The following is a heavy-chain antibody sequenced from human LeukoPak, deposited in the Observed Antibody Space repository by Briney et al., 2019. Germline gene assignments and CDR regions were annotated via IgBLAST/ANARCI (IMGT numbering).Heavy chain of an antibody. V-gene: IGHV3-7*05. CDR3: ARASDPWLQLT. J-gene: IGHJ5*02. CDR1: GFTFSNYW. CDR2: IKQDGSEK. D-gene: IGHD5-24*01. Sequence: GGSLRLSCAASGFTFSNYWMIWVRQAPGKGLEWAGNIKQDGSEKRYADSVRGRFSISRDNAQTSLYLQMNSLRAEDTAVYYCARASDPWLQLTWGQGTLVTVSS.